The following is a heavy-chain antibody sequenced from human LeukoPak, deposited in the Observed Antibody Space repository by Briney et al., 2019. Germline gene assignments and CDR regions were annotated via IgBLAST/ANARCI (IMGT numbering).Heavy chain of an antibody. D-gene: IGHD1-26*01. J-gene: IGHJ4*02. V-gene: IGHV1-2*02. Sequence: ASVKVSCKASGYTFTGYYMHWVRQAPGQGLEWMGWINPNSGGTNYAQKFQGRVTMTRDTSISTAYMELSRLRSDDTAVYYCARVGSRIVGATKILDYWGQGTLLTVSS. CDR1: GYTFTGYY. CDR3: ARVGSRIVGATKILDY. CDR2: INPNSGGT.